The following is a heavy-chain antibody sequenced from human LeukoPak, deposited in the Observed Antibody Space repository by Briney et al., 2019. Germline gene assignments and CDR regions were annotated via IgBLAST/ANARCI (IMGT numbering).Heavy chain of an antibody. Sequence: PSETLSLTCTVSGGSISGSSYFWGWIRQPPGKGLEWIGYIYYSGSTNYNPSLKSRVTISVDTSKNQLSLKLSSVTAADTAVYYCARVLARPGWFDPWGQGTLVTVSS. CDR3: ARVLARPGWFDP. CDR1: GGSISGSSYF. J-gene: IGHJ5*02. CDR2: IYYSGST. D-gene: IGHD6-6*01. V-gene: IGHV4-61*05.